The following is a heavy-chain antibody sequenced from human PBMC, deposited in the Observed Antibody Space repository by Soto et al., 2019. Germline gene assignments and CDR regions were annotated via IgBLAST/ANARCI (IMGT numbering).Heavy chain of an antibody. Sequence: QIHLVQSGAEVKKPGASVRVSCKTSGYTFTNYGISWVRQAPGQGLEWMGLISVYNGDTNYAQNLQGRVTMTTDTSTSTAYLELRSLRSDDTALYYCARTDKGDYVPPLDNWGQGTLVTVSS. D-gene: IGHD4-17*01. V-gene: IGHV1-18*01. CDR2: ISVYNGDT. CDR1: GYTFTNYG. J-gene: IGHJ4*02. CDR3: ARTDKGDYVPPLDN.